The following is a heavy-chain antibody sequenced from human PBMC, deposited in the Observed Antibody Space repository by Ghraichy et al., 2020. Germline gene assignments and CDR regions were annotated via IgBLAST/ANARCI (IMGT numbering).Heavy chain of an antibody. J-gene: IGHJ4*02. Sequence: SVKVSCKASGGTFSSYAISWVRQAPGQGLEWMGGIIPIFGTANYAQKFQGRVTITADESTSTAYMELSSLRSEDTAVYYCAIPQRVAADYYFDYWGQGTLVTVSS. CDR3: AIPQRVAADYYFDY. CDR1: GGTFSSYA. V-gene: IGHV1-69*13. CDR2: IIPIFGTA. D-gene: IGHD6-19*01.